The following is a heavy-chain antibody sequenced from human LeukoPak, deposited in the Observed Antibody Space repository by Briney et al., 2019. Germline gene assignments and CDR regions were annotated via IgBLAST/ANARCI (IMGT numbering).Heavy chain of an antibody. J-gene: IGHJ5*02. CDR1: GGSISSYY. Sequence: SETLSLTCTVSGGSISSYYWSWIRQPPGKGLESIGCIYTSGSTNYNPSLKSRVTISVDTSKNQFSLKLSSVTAADTAAYYCARHVTVVPGFDRWGEPTLVGV. CDR2: IYTSGST. CDR3: ARHVTVVPGFDR. D-gene: IGHD4-23*01. V-gene: IGHV4-4*09.